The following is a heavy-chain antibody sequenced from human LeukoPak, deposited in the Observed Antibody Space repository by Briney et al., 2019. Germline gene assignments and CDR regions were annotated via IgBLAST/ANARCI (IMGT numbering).Heavy chain of an antibody. D-gene: IGHD5-18*01. CDR2: IYYSGST. Sequence: SETLSLTCTVSGGSISTYYWSWIRQPPGKGLEWIGYIYYSGSTNYNPSLKSRVTISVDTSKNQFSLKLGSVTAADTAVYYCARLGDTAKIDYWGQGTLVTVSS. CDR1: GGSISTYY. J-gene: IGHJ4*02. V-gene: IGHV4-59*01. CDR3: ARLGDTAKIDY.